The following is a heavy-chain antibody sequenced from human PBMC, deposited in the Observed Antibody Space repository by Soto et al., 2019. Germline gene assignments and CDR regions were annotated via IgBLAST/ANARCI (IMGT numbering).Heavy chain of an antibody. Sequence: SQTLSLTCAISGDSVSSNTASCNWIRQSPSRGLEWLGRTYFRSKWDNDYTVSVKRRIIINPDTANDQFSLQLNSVTPEDTAVYFCAKGDNLGPKTGYASDPWGQGIMVTVSS. CDR3: AKGDNLGPKTGYASDP. V-gene: IGHV6-1*01. CDR2: TYFRSKWDN. D-gene: IGHD5-12*01. J-gene: IGHJ5*02. CDR1: GDSVSSNTAS.